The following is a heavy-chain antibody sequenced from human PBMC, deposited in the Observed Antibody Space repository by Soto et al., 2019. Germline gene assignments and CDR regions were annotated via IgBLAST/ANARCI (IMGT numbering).Heavy chain of an antibody. D-gene: IGHD3-3*01. Sequence: SETLSLTCTVSGGSISSSSYYWGWIRQPPGKGLEWIGSIYYSGSTYYNPSLKSRVTISVDTSKNQFSLKLSSVTAADTAVYYCASTYYDFWSGYPPLNWFDPWGQGTLVTVSS. CDR3: ASTYYDFWSGYPPLNWFDP. CDR1: GGSISSSSYY. J-gene: IGHJ5*02. CDR2: IYYSGST. V-gene: IGHV4-39*01.